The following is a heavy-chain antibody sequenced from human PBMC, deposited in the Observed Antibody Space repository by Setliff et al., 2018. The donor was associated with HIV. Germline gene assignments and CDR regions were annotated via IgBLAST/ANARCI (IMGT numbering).Heavy chain of an antibody. J-gene: IGHJ5*02. CDR1: GGSISTYF. CDR3: ARNSQKGIQPLLHAS. D-gene: IGHD1-1*01. CDR2: IYYTGST. Sequence: PSETLSLTCTVSGGSISTYFWSWVRQTPGKGLEWIGYIYYTGSTSYNPSFRSRVTISVDTSKNQFSLMLDSVTAADTAVYYCARNSQKGIQPLLHASWGPGTLVTVSS. V-gene: IGHV4-59*01.